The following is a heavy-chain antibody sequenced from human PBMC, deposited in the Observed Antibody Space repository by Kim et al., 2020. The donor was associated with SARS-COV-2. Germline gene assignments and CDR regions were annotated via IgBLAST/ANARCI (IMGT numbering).Heavy chain of an antibody. CDR2: INPNSGGT. CDR3: ARMSVARGYSGYEEDY. V-gene: IGHV1-2*02. D-gene: IGHD5-12*01. J-gene: IGHJ4*02. CDR1: GYTFTGYY. Sequence: ASVKVSCKASGYTFTGYYMHWVRQAPGQGLEWMGWINPNSGGTNYAQKFQGRVTMTRDTSISTAYMELSRLRSDDTAVYYCARMSVARGYSGYEEDYWGQGTLVTVSS.